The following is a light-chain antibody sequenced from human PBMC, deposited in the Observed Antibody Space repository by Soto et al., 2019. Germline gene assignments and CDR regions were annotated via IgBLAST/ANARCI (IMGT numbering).Light chain of an antibody. CDR1: SSDVGAYNY. CDR2: EVS. V-gene: IGLV2-14*01. CDR3: SSYSSSITVL. Sequence: ALTQPASVSGSPGQSITISCTGTSSDVGAYNYVSWYQQHPGKVPKLMIYEVSNRPSGVSIRFSGSKSGNTASLTISGLQAEDEADYYCSSYSSSITVLFGGGTKVTVL. J-gene: IGLJ2*01.